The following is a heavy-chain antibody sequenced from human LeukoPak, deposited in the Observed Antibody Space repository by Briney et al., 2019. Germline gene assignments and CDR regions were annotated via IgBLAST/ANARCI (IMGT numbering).Heavy chain of an antibody. Sequence: SVKVSCKASGYTFTGYYMHWVRQAPGQGLEWMGWINPNSGGTNYAQKFQGWVTMTRDTSISTAYMELSRLRSDDTAVYYGARDPGGSGSYLYYFDYWGQGTLVTVSS. CDR2: INPNSGGT. CDR1: GYTFTGYY. CDR3: ARDPGGSGSYLYYFDY. V-gene: IGHV1-2*04. D-gene: IGHD3-10*01. J-gene: IGHJ4*02.